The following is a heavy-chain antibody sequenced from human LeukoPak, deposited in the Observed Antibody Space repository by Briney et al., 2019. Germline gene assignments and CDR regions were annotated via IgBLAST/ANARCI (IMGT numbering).Heavy chain of an antibody. D-gene: IGHD5-12*01. CDR3: ARRLGYFDY. Sequence: PGGSLRLSCAASGFTVSSSYMTWVRQAPGKGLEWVSVIRSGGSTVYADSVKGRFTISRDNAKNSLYLQMNSLRAEDTAVYYCARRLGYFDYWGQGTLVTVSS. CDR1: GFTVSSSY. CDR2: IRSGGST. J-gene: IGHJ4*02. V-gene: IGHV3-53*01.